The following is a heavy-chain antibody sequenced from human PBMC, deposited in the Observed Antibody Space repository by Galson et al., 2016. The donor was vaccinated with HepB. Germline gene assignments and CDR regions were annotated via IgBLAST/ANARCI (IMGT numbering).Heavy chain of an antibody. Sequence: PALVKPTQTLTLTCSFSGFSLAISGVGVAWIRQPPGKALEWLALIFWHDDKRYSPSLESRLTITTDTSKSQVVLTMTNVDPMDTATYFCAHTGNWNDVFDFWGPGTLVTVSS. D-gene: IGHD1-1*01. CDR2: IFWHDDK. V-gene: IGHV2-5*01. CDR3: AHTGNWNDVFDF. J-gene: IGHJ4*02. CDR1: GFSLAISGVG.